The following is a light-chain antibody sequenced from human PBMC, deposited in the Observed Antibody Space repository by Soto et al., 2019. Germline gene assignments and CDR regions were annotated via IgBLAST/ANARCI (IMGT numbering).Light chain of an antibody. J-gene: IGKJ1*01. CDR1: QDISIY. CDR2: DAS. CDR3: QQYYYYSR. Sequence: DIQMTQPPSTLSVSVGDRVTISCRASQDISIYLAWYQQKPGKAPKLLIYDASSLESGVPSSFSGSGSGTEFTLTISSLQPADFATYYCQQYYYYSRFGLGTKVDIK. V-gene: IGKV1-5*01.